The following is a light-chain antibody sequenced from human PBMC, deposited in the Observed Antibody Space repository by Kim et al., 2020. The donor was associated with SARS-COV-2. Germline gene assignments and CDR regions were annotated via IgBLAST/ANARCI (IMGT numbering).Light chain of an antibody. Sequence: GTTITVSGTGSSNDVGAYKRVSWYQQHPGKAPKVIIYEVTKRPSGVSNRFSASKSDNTASLTISGLQAEDEADYYCCSYAGLGTGVFGTGTKVTVL. V-gene: IGLV2-23*02. CDR1: SNDVGAYKR. J-gene: IGLJ1*01. CDR2: EVT. CDR3: CSYAGLGTGV.